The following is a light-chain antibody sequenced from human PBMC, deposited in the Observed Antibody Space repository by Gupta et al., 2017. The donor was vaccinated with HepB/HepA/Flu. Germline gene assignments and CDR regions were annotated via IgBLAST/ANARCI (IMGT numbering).Light chain of an antibody. J-gene: IGKJ1*01. V-gene: IGKV2-28*01. CDR2: LGS. CDR3: MQALQTPWT. CDR1: QSLLHSNGYNY. Sequence: DIVMTQSPLSLPVTPGEPASISCRSSQSLLHSNGYNYLDWYLQKPGQSPQLLIYLGSNRASGVPDRFSGSGSGTDFTLKISRVEAEDVGVYYCMQALQTPWTFGQGTKGEIK.